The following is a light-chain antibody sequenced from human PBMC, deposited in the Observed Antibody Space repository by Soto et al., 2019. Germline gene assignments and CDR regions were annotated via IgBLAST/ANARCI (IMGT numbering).Light chain of an antibody. CDR1: QGISSY. Sequence: DIQFTQSPSFLSASVGDRVTITCRASQGISSYLGWYQQKPGKAPKLLIYAASTLESGVPSRFSGSGSGTEFTLTISSLQPEDFATYYCQQLNTYPLTFGPGTKVDIK. V-gene: IGKV1-9*01. J-gene: IGKJ3*01. CDR3: QQLNTYPLT. CDR2: AAS.